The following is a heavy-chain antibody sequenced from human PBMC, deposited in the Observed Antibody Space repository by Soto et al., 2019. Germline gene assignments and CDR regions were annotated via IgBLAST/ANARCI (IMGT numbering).Heavy chain of an antibody. CDR2: INHSGST. CDR1: GGSFSGYY. J-gene: IGHJ4*02. D-gene: IGHD3-10*01. V-gene: IGHV4-34*01. CDR3: ARQSSGVDY. Sequence: SETLSLTCAVYGGSFSGYYWSWIRQPPGKGLEWIGEINHSGSTNYNPSLKSRVTISVDTSKNQFSLKLSSVTAADTAVYYCARQSSGVDYWGQGTLVTVSS.